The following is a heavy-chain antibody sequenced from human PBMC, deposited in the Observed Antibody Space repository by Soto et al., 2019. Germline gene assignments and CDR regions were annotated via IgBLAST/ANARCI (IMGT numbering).Heavy chain of an antibody. Sequence: GGSLSLSCAASGFTFSSYSMNWVRQAPGKGLEWVSSISSSSSYIYYADSVKGRFTISRDNAKNSLYLQMNSLRAEDTAVYYCARLSTSIAVARKRHGMDVWGQGTTVTVSS. D-gene: IGHD6-19*01. CDR2: ISSSSSYI. CDR3: ARLSTSIAVARKRHGMDV. V-gene: IGHV3-21*01. J-gene: IGHJ6*02. CDR1: GFTFSSYS.